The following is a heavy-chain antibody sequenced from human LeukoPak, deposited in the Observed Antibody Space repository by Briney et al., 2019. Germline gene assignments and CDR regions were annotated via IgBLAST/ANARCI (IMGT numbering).Heavy chain of an antibody. J-gene: IGHJ4*02. CDR3: AKGSASGRPYYFDY. CDR2: ITAGGDDT. D-gene: IGHD6-6*01. V-gene: IGHV3-23*01. CDR1: GFTVSNNY. Sequence: GGSLRLSCAASGFTVSNNYMSWVRQTPGKGLEWVSAITAGGDDTYHADSVQGRITISRDNSKDTLYLQMNSLRAEDTAVYYCAKGSASGRPYYFDYWGQGSLVTVSS.